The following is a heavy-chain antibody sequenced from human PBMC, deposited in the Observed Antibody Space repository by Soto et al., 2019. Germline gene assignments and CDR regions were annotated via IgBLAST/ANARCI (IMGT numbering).Heavy chain of an antibody. V-gene: IGHV3-74*01. D-gene: IGHD3-22*01. CDR3: ARSHVRYDSSGYKGYYYYGMDV. CDR1: GFTFSSYW. Sequence: PVGSLRLSCAASGFTFSSYWMHWVRQAPGKGLVWVSRINSDGSSTSYADSVKGRFTISRDNAKNTLYLQMNSLRAEDTAVYYCARSHVRYDSSGYKGYYYYGMDVWGQGTTVTVSS. CDR2: INSDGSST. J-gene: IGHJ6*02.